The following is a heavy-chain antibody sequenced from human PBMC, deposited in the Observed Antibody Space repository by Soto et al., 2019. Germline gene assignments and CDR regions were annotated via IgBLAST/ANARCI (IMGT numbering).Heavy chain of an antibody. CDR3: GRDAGRRFDY. J-gene: IGHJ4*02. V-gene: IGHV3-7*01. Sequence: EVQLVESGGGLVQPGESLRLSCAASGLTFSSYCMTWARQAPGKGLEWVASMNRDGSEKRYVDSVEGRFTISRDNAKNSLFLQMNSLSPDDTAVYYCGRDAGRRFDYWGQGSLVTVSS. D-gene: IGHD6-13*01. CDR2: MNRDGSEK. CDR1: GLTFSSYC.